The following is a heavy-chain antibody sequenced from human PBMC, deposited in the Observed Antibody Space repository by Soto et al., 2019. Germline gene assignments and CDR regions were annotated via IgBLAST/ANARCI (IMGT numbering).Heavy chain of an antibody. CDR3: AKVKVASTSGWYD. CDR1: GLTFSSYA. Sequence: GSLSLSCAAAGLTFSSYAMTWVRQAPGKGLEWVSAISGSGGSTYYADSVRGRFTISRDNSRNTLHLQMDSLRAEDTAVYYWAKVKVASTSGWYDWGQGTLVTVSS. D-gene: IGHD6-19*01. J-gene: IGHJ4*01. V-gene: IGHV3-23*01. CDR2: ISGSGGST.